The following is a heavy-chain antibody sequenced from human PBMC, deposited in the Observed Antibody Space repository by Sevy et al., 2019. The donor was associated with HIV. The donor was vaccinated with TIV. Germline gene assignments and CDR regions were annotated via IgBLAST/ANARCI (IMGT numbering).Heavy chain of an antibody. V-gene: IGHV3-30-3*01. CDR1: GFTFSSYA. CDR3: ARGGYYDFWSGLDY. D-gene: IGHD3-3*01. CDR2: ISYDGSNK. Sequence: GGSLRLSCAASGFTFSSYAMHWVRQAPGKGLEWVAVISYDGSNKYYADSVKGRFTISRDNSKNALYLQMNSLRAEDTAVYYCARGGYYDFWSGLDYWGQGTLVTVSS. J-gene: IGHJ4*02.